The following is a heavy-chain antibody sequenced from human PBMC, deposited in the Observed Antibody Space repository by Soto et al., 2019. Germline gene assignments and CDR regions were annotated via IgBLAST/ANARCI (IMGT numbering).Heavy chain of an antibody. CDR2: IYPGDSDT. V-gene: IGHV5-51*01. Sequence: PGESLKISCKGSGYSFTNYWIAWVRQMPGKGLEWMGLIYPGDSDTRYRPAFQGQVTISADKSTSTAYLQWSSLKASDTAMYYCARIRWYLRLARSDGLDAWGQGTTVTVSS. J-gene: IGHJ6*02. CDR1: GYSFTNYW. CDR3: ARIRWYLRLARSDGLDA. D-gene: IGHD2-15*01.